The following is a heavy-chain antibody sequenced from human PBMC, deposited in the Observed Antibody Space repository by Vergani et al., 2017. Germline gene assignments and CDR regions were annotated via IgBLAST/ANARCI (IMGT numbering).Heavy chain of an antibody. CDR2: ISSSSSYI. CDR3: AREVRGVVISLDY. D-gene: IGHD3-3*01. V-gene: IGHV3-21*01. CDR1: GFTFSSYS. Sequence: EVQLVESGGGLVKPGGSLRLSCAASGFTFSSYSMNWVRQAPGKGLEWVSSISSSSSYIYYADSVKGRFTISRDNAKNSLYLKMNSLRAEDTALYYCAREVRGVVISLDYWGQGTLVTVSS. J-gene: IGHJ4*02.